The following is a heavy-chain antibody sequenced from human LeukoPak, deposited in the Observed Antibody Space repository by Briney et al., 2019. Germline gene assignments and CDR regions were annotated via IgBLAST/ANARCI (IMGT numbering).Heavy chain of an antibody. D-gene: IGHD1-14*01. V-gene: IGHV3-48*04. CDR2: ISGGSDSI. CDR1: GFTFSDHP. CDR3: ARDPEVERSSPDDAFDI. J-gene: IGHJ3*02. Sequence: GGSLRLSCAASGFTFSDHPMNWVRQAPGEGLEWVSYISGGSDSIYYADSVKGRFTISRDNAKNSLYLQMNSLRAEDTAVYYCARDPEVERSSPDDAFDIWGQGTMVTVSS.